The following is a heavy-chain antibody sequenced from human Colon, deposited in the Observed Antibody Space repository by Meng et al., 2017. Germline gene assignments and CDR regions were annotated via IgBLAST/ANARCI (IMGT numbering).Heavy chain of an antibody. D-gene: IGHD6-6*01. CDR1: GGSISSSSYY. J-gene: IGHJ4*02. CDR2: IYSSGST. CDR3: ASEYGSSSF. V-gene: IGHV4-39*01. Sequence: QVQLQESGPGLVKPSGTLSLTCTVSGGSISSSSYYWGWIRQPPGKGLEWIGSIYSSGSTYHNPSLKSRVTIAVDTSKNQVSLRLSSVTAADTAVYYCASEYGSSSFWGQGTLVTVSS.